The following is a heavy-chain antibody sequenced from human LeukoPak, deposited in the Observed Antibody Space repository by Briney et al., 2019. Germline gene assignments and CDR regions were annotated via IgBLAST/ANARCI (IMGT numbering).Heavy chain of an antibody. CDR3: ARARMVVTAILHY. Sequence: ASVKVSCKASGYTFTSYYMHWVRQAPGQGLEWMGIINPSGGSTSYAQKFQGRVTMTRDMSTSTDYMELSSLRSEDTAVYYCARARMVVTAILHYWGQGTLVTVSS. CDR2: INPSGGST. V-gene: IGHV1-46*01. J-gene: IGHJ4*02. D-gene: IGHD2-21*02. CDR1: GYTFTSYY.